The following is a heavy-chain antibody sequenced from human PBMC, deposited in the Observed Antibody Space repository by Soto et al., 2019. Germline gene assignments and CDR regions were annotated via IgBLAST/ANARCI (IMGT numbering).Heavy chain of an antibody. CDR1: GGTFSSYA. Sequence: SVKVSCKASGGTFSSYAISWVRQAPGQGLEWMGGIIPIFGTANYAQKFQGRVTITADESTSTAYMELSSLRSEDAAVYYCARALAGSGTTSRVYYYYYGMDVWGQGTTVTVSS. V-gene: IGHV1-69*13. D-gene: IGHD1-7*01. CDR3: ARALAGSGTTSRVYYYYYGMDV. J-gene: IGHJ6*02. CDR2: IIPIFGTA.